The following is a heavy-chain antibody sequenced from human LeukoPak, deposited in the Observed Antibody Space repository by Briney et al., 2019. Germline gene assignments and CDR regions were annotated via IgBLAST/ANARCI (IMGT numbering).Heavy chain of an antibody. CDR3: ATGYYYGSGSSSPFDY. D-gene: IGHD3-10*01. J-gene: IGHJ4*02. CDR1: GYTLTELS. CDR2: FDPEDGET. V-gene: IGHV1-24*01. Sequence: ASVKVSCKVSGYTLTELSMHWVRQAPGKGLEWMGGFDPEDGETIYAQKFQGRVTMTEDTSTDTAYMELSSLRSEDTAVYYCATGYYYGSGSSSPFDYWGQGTLVTVSP.